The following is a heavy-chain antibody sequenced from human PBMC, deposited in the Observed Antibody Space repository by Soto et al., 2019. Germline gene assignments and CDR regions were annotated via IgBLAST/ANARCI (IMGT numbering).Heavy chain of an antibody. D-gene: IGHD2-15*01. CDR1: GFTFSDYY. Sequence: QVQLVESGGGLVKPGGSLRLSCAASGFTFSDYYMSWIRQAPGKGLEWVSYISSSGSTIYYADSVKGRFTISRDNAKNSLNLQMNSLRAEDTAVYYCARRHCSGGSCYSDDAFDILGQGTMVTVSS. CDR2: ISSSGSTI. J-gene: IGHJ3*02. CDR3: ARRHCSGGSCYSDDAFDI. V-gene: IGHV3-11*01.